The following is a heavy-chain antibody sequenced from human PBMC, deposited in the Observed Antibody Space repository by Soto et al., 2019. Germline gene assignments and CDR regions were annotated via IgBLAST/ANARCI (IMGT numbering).Heavy chain of an antibody. CDR2: IYYSGST. J-gene: IGHJ5*02. CDR1: GGSTSSYY. CDR3: ARNPKDDFWSGYNWFDP. Sequence: SETLSLTCTVSGGSTSSYYWRWIRQPPGKGLEWNGYIYYSGSTNYNPSHKSRVTISVDTSKNQFSLKLSSVTAADTAVYYCARNPKDDFWSGYNWFDPWGQGTLGTVSS. D-gene: IGHD3-3*01. V-gene: IGHV4-59*01.